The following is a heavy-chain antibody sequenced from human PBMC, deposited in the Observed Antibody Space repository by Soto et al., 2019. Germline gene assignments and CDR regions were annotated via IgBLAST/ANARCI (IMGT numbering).Heavy chain of an antibody. D-gene: IGHD6-6*01. J-gene: IGHJ5*02. V-gene: IGHV4-59*08. CDR3: ARHYSAYSSSDWFDP. Sequence: SETLSLTCTVSGGSISSYYWSWIRQPPGKGLEWIGYIYYSGSTNYNPSLKSRVTISVDTSKNQFSLRLSSVTAADTAVYYCARHYSAYSSSDWFDPWGQGTLVTVSS. CDR1: GGSISSYY. CDR2: IYYSGST.